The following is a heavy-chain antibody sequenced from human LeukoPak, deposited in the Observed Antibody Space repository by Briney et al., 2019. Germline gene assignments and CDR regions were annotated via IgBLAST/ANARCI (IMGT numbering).Heavy chain of an antibody. D-gene: IGHD3-22*01. Sequence: ASGKVSCKAAGYTVTSYGISWVGQAPGQGVEGRGGMSAYNGKTTSAQKLQGRVPMATDTSTSTAYMELRSLRSDDTAVYYCARALRPFYDSSGYLFDYWGQGTLVTVSS. CDR2: MSAYNGKT. V-gene: IGHV1-18*01. CDR1: GYTVTSYG. J-gene: IGHJ4*02. CDR3: ARALRPFYDSSGYLFDY.